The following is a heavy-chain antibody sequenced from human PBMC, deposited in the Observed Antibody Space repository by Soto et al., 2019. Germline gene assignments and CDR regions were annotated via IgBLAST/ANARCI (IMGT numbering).Heavy chain of an antibody. CDR3: ARGSRLLWFGEFDY. J-gene: IGHJ4*02. V-gene: IGHV4-34*01. CDR1: GGSFSGYY. CDR2: INHSGST. D-gene: IGHD3-10*01. Sequence: SDTLSLTCAVYGGSFSGYYWSWIRQPPGKGLEWIGEINHSGSTNYNPSLKSRVTISVDTSKNQFSLKLSSVTAADTAVYYCARGSRLLWFGEFDYWGQGTLVTVS.